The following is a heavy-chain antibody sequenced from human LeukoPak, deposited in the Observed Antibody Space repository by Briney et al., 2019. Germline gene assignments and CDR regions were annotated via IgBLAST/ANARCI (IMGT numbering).Heavy chain of an antibody. V-gene: IGHV4-61*01. Sequence: SETLSLTCVVSGASISSGSHYWNWIRQSPGRGLEWIGHIYYRGTTNYTPSLKSRVTISVDTSMNQFSLRLTSVTAADTAVYYCARGRSWYDYWGQGTLVTVSS. CDR2: IYYRGTT. CDR1: GASISSGSHY. D-gene: IGHD6-13*01. J-gene: IGHJ4*02. CDR3: ARGRSWYDY.